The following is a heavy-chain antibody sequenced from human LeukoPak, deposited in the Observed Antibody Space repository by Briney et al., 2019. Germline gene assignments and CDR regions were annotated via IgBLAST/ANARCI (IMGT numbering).Heavy chain of an antibody. D-gene: IGHD3-22*01. J-gene: IGHJ4*02. CDR3: ARVDDRGHYYDSSGPRKLFDY. V-gene: IGHV1-2*02. CDR1: GYTFTGYY. Sequence: GASLRVSCKASGYTFTGYYMHWVRQAPGQGLEWMGWINPHSGGTNYAQKFQGRVTMPRDKFISTAYMELSKLRSDDTAVYYCARVDDRGHYYDSSGPRKLFDYWGQGTLVTVSS. CDR2: INPHSGGT.